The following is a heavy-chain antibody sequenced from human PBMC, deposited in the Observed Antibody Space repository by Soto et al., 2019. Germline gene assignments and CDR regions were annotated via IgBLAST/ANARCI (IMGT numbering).Heavy chain of an antibody. CDR2: IYYSGIT. V-gene: IGHV4-59*01. Sequence: SETLSLTCAVYGGSFSGYYWSWIRQPPGKGLEWIGYIYYSGITNYNPSLKSRVTISVDTSKNQFSLKLSSVTAADTAVYYCARYKSNYYYGMDVWGQGTTVTVSS. J-gene: IGHJ6*02. CDR1: GGSFSGYY. CDR3: ARYKSNYYYGMDV. D-gene: IGHD1-20*01.